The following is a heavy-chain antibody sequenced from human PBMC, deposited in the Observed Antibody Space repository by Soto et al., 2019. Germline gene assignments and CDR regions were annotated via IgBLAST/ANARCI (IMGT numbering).Heavy chain of an antibody. Sequence: QVQLVQSGAEVMKPGSSVKVSCKASGGTFSRHAISWVRQAPGQGLELMGGIIPSFGTANHAQKFQGRVTIIADEYTSTVYMELSSLRSEDTAMYYCARGWGYDSNDYYYAYWCEGTLVIVSS. CDR2: IIPSFGTA. CDR3: ARGWGYDSNDYYYAY. CDR1: GGTFSRHA. J-gene: IGHJ4*02. V-gene: IGHV1-69*01. D-gene: IGHD3-22*01.